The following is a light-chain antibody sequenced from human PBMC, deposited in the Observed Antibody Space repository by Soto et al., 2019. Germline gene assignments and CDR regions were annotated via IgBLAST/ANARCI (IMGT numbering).Light chain of an antibody. J-gene: IGKJ1*01. CDR1: QTISSW. V-gene: IGKV1-5*03. CDR2: KAS. CDR3: QHYNSYSEA. Sequence: DIQLTQSPSTLSGSVGDRVTITCRASQTISSWLAWYQQKPGKPPKLLIYKASTLKSGVPSRFRGSGSWTEFTLTISRLQPDDVQTYYCQHYNSYSEAFGQGTKVDIK.